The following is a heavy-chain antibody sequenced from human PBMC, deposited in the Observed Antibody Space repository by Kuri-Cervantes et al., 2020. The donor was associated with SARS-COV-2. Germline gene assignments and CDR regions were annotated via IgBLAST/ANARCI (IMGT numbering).Heavy chain of an antibody. CDR3: ARDRGSSGWSWVYYYYGMDV. CDR1: GGTFSSYA. Sequence: SVKVSCKASGGTFSSYAISWVRQAPGQGLEGMGGIIPIFGTANYAQKFQGRVTMTADKSSRTAYMELSSLRSEDTAVYYCARDRGSSGWSWVYYYYGMDVWGQGTTVTVSS. V-gene: IGHV1-69*06. J-gene: IGHJ6*02. CDR2: IIPIFGTA. D-gene: IGHD6-19*01.